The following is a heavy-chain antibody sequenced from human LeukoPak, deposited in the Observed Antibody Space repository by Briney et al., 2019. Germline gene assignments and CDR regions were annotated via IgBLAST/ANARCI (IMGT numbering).Heavy chain of an antibody. CDR2: ISWNSAVT. Sequence: SGGSLRLSCAASGFTFDDYAMHWVRQVPGKGLGWGSGISWNSAVTGYADSVKGRFTISRDNAKNSLYLQMNSLRAEDMAFYYCAKDRYSSGWYYFDTWGQGTMVTVSS. CDR1: GFTFDDYA. J-gene: IGHJ4*02. CDR3: AKDRYSSGWYYFDT. D-gene: IGHD6-19*01. V-gene: IGHV3-9*03.